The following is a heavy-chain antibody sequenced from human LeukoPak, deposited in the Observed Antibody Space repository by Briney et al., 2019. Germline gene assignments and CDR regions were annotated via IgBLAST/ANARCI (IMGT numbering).Heavy chain of an antibody. D-gene: IGHD3-3*01. J-gene: IGHJ4*02. CDR1: GGSFSGYY. CDR3: ARGFWSGYYPFDY. Sequence: SETLSLTCAVYGGSFSGYYWSWIRQPPGQGLEWIGEINHSGSTNYNPSRKSRVTISVDTSKNQFSLKLSSVPAADTAVYYCARGFWSGYYPFDYWGQGTLVTVSS. CDR2: INHSGST. V-gene: IGHV4-34*01.